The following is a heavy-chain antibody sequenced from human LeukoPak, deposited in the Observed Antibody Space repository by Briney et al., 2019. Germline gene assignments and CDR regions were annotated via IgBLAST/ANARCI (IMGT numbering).Heavy chain of an antibody. D-gene: IGHD2-15*01. CDR3: ARPGYCSGGSCYSVYYYYGMDV. CDR1: GYTFTSYG. CDR2: ISAYNGNT. J-gene: IGHJ6*02. V-gene: IGHV1-18*01. Sequence: GAPVKVSCKASGYTFTSYGISWVRQAPGQGLEWMGWISAYNGNTNYAQKLQGRVTMTTDTSTSTAYMEPRSLRSDDTAVYYCARPGYCSGGSCYSVYYYYGMDVWGQGTTVTVSS.